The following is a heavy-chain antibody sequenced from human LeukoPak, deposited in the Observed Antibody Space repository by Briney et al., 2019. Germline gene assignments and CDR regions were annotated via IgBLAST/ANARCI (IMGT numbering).Heavy chain of an antibody. CDR1: GFTFSSYS. D-gene: IGHD3-3*01. V-gene: IGHV3-48*01. J-gene: IGHJ4*02. CDR2: ISSSSSTI. Sequence: GGSLRLSCAASGFTFSSYSMNWVRQAPGKGLEWVSYISSSSSTIYYADSVKGRFTISRDNAKNSLYLQMNSLRAEDTAVYYCARDFYDAAFDYWGQGTLVTVSS. CDR3: ARDFYDAAFDY.